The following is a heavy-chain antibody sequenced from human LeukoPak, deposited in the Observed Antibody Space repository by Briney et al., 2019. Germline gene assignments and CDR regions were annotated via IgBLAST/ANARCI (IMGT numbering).Heavy chain of an antibody. CDR2: VKPDGNDK. CDR3: ARTTAGY. V-gene: IGHV3-7*01. J-gene: IGHJ4*02. D-gene: IGHD1-1*01. CDR1: GIAFSFYG. Sequence: GGSLRLSCAASGIAFSFYGMSWVRQAPGKGLEWVATVKPDGNDKYYVDSVKGRFTISRDNARNSLYLQMDSLRVEDTAVYYCARTTAGYWGQGTLVTVS.